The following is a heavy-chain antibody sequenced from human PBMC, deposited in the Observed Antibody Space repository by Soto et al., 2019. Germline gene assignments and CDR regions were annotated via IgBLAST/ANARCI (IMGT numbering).Heavy chain of an antibody. Sequence: SLSYAVSEGYIIGGGDSWSWIRQPPGKGLEWIGYIYHSGSTYYNPSLKSRVTISVDRSKNQFSLKLSSVTAADTAVYYCARSLGIYFDYWGQGTLVTGSS. CDR3: ARSLGIYFDY. D-gene: IGHD3-16*01. J-gene: IGHJ4*02. V-gene: IGHV4-30-2*01. CDR2: IYHSGST. CDR1: EGYIIGGGDS.